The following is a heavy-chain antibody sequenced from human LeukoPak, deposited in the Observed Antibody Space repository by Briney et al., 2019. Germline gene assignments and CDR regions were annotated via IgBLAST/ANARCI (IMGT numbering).Heavy chain of an antibody. CDR2: ISSSSSTI. Sequence: GGSLRLSCAASGFTFSRYSMNWVRQAPGKGLEWVSYISSSSSTIYYTDSVKGRFTISRDNAKNSLYLQMNSLRAEDTAVYYCARVRYYYDSSGYKPVDYWGQGTLVTVSS. V-gene: IGHV3-48*01. D-gene: IGHD3-22*01. J-gene: IGHJ4*02. CDR3: ARVRYYYDSSGYKPVDY. CDR1: GFTFSRYS.